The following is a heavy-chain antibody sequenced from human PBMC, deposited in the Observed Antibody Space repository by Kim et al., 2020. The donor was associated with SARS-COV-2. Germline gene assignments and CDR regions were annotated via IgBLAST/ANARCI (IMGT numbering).Heavy chain of an antibody. V-gene: IGHV1-3*01. D-gene: IGHD6-13*01. CDR2: INAGNGNT. Sequence: ASVKVSCKASGYTFTSYAMHWVRQAPGQRLEWMGWINAGNGNTKYSQKFQGRVTITRDTSASTAYMELSSLRSEDTAVYYCARALGAAAGTWYFDLWGRGTLVTVSS. J-gene: IGHJ2*01. CDR3: ARALGAAAGTWYFDL. CDR1: GYTFTSYA.